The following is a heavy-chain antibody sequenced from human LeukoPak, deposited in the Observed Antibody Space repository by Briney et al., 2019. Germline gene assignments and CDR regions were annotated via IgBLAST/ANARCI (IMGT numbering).Heavy chain of an antibody. V-gene: IGHV4-34*01. CDR3: ARLGGSHNGLDY. Sequence: PSETLSLTCAVYGGSFSGYYWSWIRQPPGKGLEWIGEINHSGTTNYNPSLKSRVTISVDTSKNQFSVKLSSVTAADTAVYYCARLGGSHNGLDYWGQGTLVTVSS. CDR2: INHSGTT. D-gene: IGHD1-26*01. CDR1: GGSFSGYY. J-gene: IGHJ4*02.